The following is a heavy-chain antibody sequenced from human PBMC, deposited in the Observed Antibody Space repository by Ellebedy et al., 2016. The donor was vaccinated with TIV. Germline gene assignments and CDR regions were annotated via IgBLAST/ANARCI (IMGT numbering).Heavy chain of an antibody. CDR1: GFTFSGYY. Sequence: GGSLRLSCAASGFTFSGYYMIWIRQAPGKGLEWASYISSSGNSIYYADSVKGRFTISRDNAKSSLYLQMNSLRAEDTAVYYCARDTRFIDHQHNWFDPWGQGTLVTVSS. D-gene: IGHD2-2*01. CDR3: ARDTRFIDHQHNWFDP. CDR2: ISSSGNSI. V-gene: IGHV3-11*01. J-gene: IGHJ5*02.